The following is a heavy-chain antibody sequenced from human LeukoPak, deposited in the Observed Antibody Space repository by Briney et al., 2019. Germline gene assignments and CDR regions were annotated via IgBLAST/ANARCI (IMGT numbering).Heavy chain of an antibody. CDR1: GYTFTSYD. D-gene: IGHD5-12*01. CDR2: MKPNSGNT. J-gene: IGHJ4*02. CDR3: ASWGGVVATMVY. Sequence: ASVKVSCKASGYTFTSYDINWVRQAPGQGLEWMGWMKPNSGNTGYAQKFQGRVTMTRNTSISTAYMELSSLRSEDTAVYYCASWGGVVATMVYWGQGTLVTVSS. V-gene: IGHV1-8*01.